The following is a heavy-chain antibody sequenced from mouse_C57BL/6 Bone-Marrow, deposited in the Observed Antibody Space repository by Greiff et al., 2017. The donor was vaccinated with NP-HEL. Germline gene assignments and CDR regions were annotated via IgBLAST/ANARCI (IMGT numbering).Heavy chain of an antibody. V-gene: IGHV3-6*01. CDR3: ASSLDYYAMDY. Sequence: EVKLLESGPGLVKPSQSLSLTCSVTGYSITSGYYWNWIRQFPGNKLEWMGYISYDGSNNYNPSLKNRISITRDTSKNQFFLKLNSVTTEDTATYYCASSLDYYAMDYWGQGTSVTVSS. CDR1: GYSITSGYY. CDR2: ISYDGSN. J-gene: IGHJ4*01.